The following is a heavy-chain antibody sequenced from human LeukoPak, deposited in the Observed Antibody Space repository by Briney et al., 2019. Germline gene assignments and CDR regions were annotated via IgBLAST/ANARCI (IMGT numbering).Heavy chain of an antibody. J-gene: IGHJ6*02. Sequence: SETLSLTCTVSGGSISSYYWNWIRQPPGKGLEWIGYIYYSGSTNYNPSLKSRVTISVDTSKNQFSLKLSSVTAADTAVYYCARDIRYSSGWPYYYYGMDVWGQGTTVTVSS. V-gene: IGHV4-59*01. CDR2: IYYSGST. D-gene: IGHD6-19*01. CDR3: ARDIRYSSGWPYYYYGMDV. CDR1: GGSISSYY.